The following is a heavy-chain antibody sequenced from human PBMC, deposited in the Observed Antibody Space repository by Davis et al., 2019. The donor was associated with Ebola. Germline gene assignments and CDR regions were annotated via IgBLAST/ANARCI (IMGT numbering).Heavy chain of an antibody. V-gene: IGHV3-30*02. J-gene: IGHJ6*02. CDR3: AKGLLGSSYYGMDV. Sequence: PGGSLRLSCAASGFTFSSYGMHWVRQAPGKGLEWVAFIRYDGSNKYYADSVKGRFTISRDNSKNTLYLQMNSLRAEDTAVYYCAKGLLGSSYYGMDVWGQGTTVTVSS. CDR2: IRYDGSNK. D-gene: IGHD7-27*01. CDR1: GFTFSSYG.